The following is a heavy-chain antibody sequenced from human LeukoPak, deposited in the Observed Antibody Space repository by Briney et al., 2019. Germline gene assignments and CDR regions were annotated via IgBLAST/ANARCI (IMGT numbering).Heavy chain of an antibody. Sequence: GGSLRLSCAASGFTFSSYSMNWVSQAPGKGLEWVSSISSSSSYIYYADSVKGRFTISRDNAKNSLYLQMNSLRAEDTAVYYCARVNYCSSTSCSSGAWYYYYGMDVWGQGTTVTVSS. CDR3: ARVNYCSSTSCSSGAWYYYYGMDV. D-gene: IGHD2-2*01. CDR2: ISSSSSYI. J-gene: IGHJ6*02. CDR1: GFTFSSYS. V-gene: IGHV3-21*01.